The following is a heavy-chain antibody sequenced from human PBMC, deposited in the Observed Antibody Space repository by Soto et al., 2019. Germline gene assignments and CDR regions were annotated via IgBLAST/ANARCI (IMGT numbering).Heavy chain of an antibody. Sequence: ASVKIACKASGYTFTSYYMHWVRQAPGQGLEWMGIINPSGGSTSYAQEFLGRVTITRDTSTSTVYMELSSLRSEDTAVYYCLSSGPYFDYWGQGTLVTVSS. J-gene: IGHJ4*02. CDR3: LSSGPYFDY. V-gene: IGHV1-46*01. D-gene: IGHD3-22*01. CDR2: INPSGGST. CDR1: GYTFTSYY.